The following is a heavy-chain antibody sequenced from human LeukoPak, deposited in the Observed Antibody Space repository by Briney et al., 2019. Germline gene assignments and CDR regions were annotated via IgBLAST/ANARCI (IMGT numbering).Heavy chain of an antibody. J-gene: IGHJ4*02. D-gene: IGHD5-18*01. CDR3: AKGGSGYSYGSPWYFDY. Sequence: PGGSLRLSCAASGFTFSSYGMHWVRQAPGKGLEWVAFIRYDGSNKYYADSVKGRFTISRDNSKNTMYLQMNSMRAEDADVYYCAKGGSGYSYGSPWYFDYWGQGTLVTVSS. V-gene: IGHV3-30*02. CDR2: IRYDGSNK. CDR1: GFTFSSYG.